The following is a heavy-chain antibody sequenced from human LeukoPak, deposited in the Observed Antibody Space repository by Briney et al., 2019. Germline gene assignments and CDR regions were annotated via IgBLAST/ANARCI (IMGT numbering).Heavy chain of an antibody. D-gene: IGHD2-15*01. Sequence: PGASVKVSCKASGGTFSSYAISWVRQAPGQGLEWMGGIIPIFGTANYAQKFQGRVTITTDESTSTAYMELSSLRSEDTAVYYCARGGTCSGGSCQHIDYWGQGTLVTVSS. CDR2: IIPIFGTA. CDR1: GGTFSSYA. V-gene: IGHV1-69*05. J-gene: IGHJ4*02. CDR3: ARGGTCSGGSCQHIDY.